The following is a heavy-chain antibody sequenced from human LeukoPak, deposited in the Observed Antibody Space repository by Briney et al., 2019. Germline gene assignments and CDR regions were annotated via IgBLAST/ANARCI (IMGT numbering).Heavy chain of an antibody. CDR2: ISYDGNNK. V-gene: IGHV3-30-3*01. Sequence: GGSLRLSCAASGFTFSTYAMHWVRQAPGKGLEWVAVISYDGNNKYYADSVRGRFTISRDNSKNTLYLQMNSLRVEDTAVYFCARWGSELPDDAFDIWGQGTMVTVSS. D-gene: IGHD6-25*01. CDR3: ARWGSELPDDAFDI. CDR1: GFTFSTYA. J-gene: IGHJ3*02.